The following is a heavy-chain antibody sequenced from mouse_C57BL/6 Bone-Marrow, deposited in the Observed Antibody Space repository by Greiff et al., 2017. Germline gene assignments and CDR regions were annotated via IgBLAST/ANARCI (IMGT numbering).Heavy chain of an antibody. Sequence: ESGPGLVKPSQSLSLTCSVTGYSITSGYYWNWIRQFPGNTLEWMGYISYDGSNNYNPSLKNRISITRDTSKNQFYLKLNSVTTEDTATYYGARPGVTTRAWFAYWGQGTLVTVSA. D-gene: IGHD2-2*01. V-gene: IGHV3-6*01. CDR2: ISYDGSN. J-gene: IGHJ3*01. CDR1: GYSITSGYY. CDR3: ARPGVTTRAWFAY.